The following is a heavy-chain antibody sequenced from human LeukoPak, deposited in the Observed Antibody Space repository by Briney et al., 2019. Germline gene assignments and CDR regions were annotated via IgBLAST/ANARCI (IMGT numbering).Heavy chain of an antibody. CDR2: INHSGST. Sequence: SETLSLTCAVYGGSFSGYYWSWIRQPPGKGLEWIGEINHSGSTNYNPSLKSRVTISVDTSKNQFSLKLSSVTAADTAVYYCARLDSGSYSRFDPWGQGTLVTVSS. D-gene: IGHD1-26*01. CDR1: GGSFSGYY. V-gene: IGHV4-34*01. J-gene: IGHJ5*02. CDR3: ARLDSGSYSRFDP.